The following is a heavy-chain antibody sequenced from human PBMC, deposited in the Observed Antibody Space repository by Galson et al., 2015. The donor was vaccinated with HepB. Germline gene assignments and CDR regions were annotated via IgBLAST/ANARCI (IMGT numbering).Heavy chain of an antibody. V-gene: IGHV1-69*13. CDR3: ARECIAAAGTFLCEDTALQ. D-gene: IGHD6-13*01. CDR2: IIPIFGTA. J-gene: IGHJ4*02. CDR1: GGTFSSYA. Sequence: SVKVSCKASGGTFSSYAISWVRQAPGQGLEWMGGIIPIFGTANYAQKFQGRATITADESTSTAYMELSSLRSEDTAVYYCARECIAAAGTFLCEDTALQWGQGTLVTVSS.